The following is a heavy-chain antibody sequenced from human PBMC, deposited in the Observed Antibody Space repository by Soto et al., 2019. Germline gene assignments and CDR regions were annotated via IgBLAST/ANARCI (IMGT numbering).Heavy chain of an antibody. V-gene: IGHV3-30*18. J-gene: IGHJ4*02. CDR1: GFTFSSYG. CDR3: AKDSSVWFGEQNY. CDR2: ISYDGSNK. Sequence: GGSLRLSCAASGFTFSSYGMHWVRQAPGKGLEGVAVISYDGSNKYYGDSVKGRFTISRDNSKNTLYLQMNSLRAEDTAEYYCAKDSSVWFGEQNYWGQGTLVTVSS. D-gene: IGHD3-10*01.